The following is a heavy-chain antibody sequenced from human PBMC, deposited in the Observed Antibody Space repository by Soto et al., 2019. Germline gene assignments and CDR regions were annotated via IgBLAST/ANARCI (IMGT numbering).Heavy chain of an antibody. V-gene: IGHV1-3*01. D-gene: IGHD2-2*01. CDR1: GYTFTSYV. Sequence: ASVKVSCKASGYTFTSYVIHWVRQAPGQRLEWMGWIKAGNGNTKYSEKLQDRVTISRDTSANTAYVELSSLKSEDTAVYYCARDPQGYCIDTGCFGDYYSGMDVWGQGTTVTVSS. CDR3: ARDPQGYCIDTGCFGDYYSGMDV. J-gene: IGHJ6*02. CDR2: IKAGNGNT.